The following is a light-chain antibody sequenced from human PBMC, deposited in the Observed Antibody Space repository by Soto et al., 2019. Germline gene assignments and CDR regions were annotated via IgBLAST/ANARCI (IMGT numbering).Light chain of an antibody. CDR2: GAS. Sequence: EIVLTQSPGTLSLSPGERATLSCRASQSVSSSYLAWYQQKPGQAPRLLISGASNRATGIPDRFSGSGSGTDFTLTISRLEPEDFAVYYCQQYDRSPRTFGQGTKVDIK. J-gene: IGKJ1*01. CDR3: QQYDRSPRT. V-gene: IGKV3-20*01. CDR1: QSVSSSY.